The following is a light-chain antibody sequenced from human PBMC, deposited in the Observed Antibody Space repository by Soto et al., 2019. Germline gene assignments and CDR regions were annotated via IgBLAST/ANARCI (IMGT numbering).Light chain of an antibody. V-gene: IGKV3-20*01. CDR2: GTS. J-gene: IGKJ2*01. CDR3: HQYGTSPYT. Sequence: EVVLTQSPGTLSLSPGERATPFFRARSSGSTRHLARQQQKPGQAPRLLIYGTSIRATGIPDRFSGSGSGTDFTLTISRLEPEDFAVYYCHQYGTSPYTFGQGTKLEIK. CDR1: SSGSTRH.